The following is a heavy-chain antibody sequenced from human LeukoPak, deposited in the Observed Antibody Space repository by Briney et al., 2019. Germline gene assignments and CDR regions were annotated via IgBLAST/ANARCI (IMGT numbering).Heavy chain of an antibody. CDR3: ARDGGERYYFDY. J-gene: IGHJ4*02. CDR2: IIPIFGTA. V-gene: IGHV1-69*13. Sequence: ASVKVSCKASGGTFSSYAISWVRQAPGQGLEWMGGIIPIFGTANYAQKFQGRVTTTADESTSTAYMELSSLRSEDTAVYYCARDGGERYYFDYWGQGTLVTVSS. CDR1: GGTFSSYA. D-gene: IGHD3-10*01.